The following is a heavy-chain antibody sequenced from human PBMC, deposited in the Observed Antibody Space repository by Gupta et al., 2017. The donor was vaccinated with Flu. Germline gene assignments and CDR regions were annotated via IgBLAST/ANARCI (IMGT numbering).Heavy chain of an antibody. Sequence: EVQLVESGGGLVKPGGSLRLSCAASGFAFSSYTMNWVRQAPGKGLEWVSSISSRSDYMYNADSLKGRFTISRDNAKNSLYLQMNSLRAEDTAVYYCASAAYCGGDCFDAFDIWGQGTLVTVSS. CDR1: GFAFSSYT. J-gene: IGHJ3*02. CDR3: ASAAYCGGDCFDAFDI. D-gene: IGHD2-21*02. CDR2: ISSRSDYM. V-gene: IGHV3-21*02.